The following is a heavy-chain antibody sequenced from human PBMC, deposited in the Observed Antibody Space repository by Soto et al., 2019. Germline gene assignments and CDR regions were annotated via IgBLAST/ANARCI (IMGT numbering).Heavy chain of an antibody. J-gene: IGHJ4*02. D-gene: IGHD5-18*01. CDR2: VSYDEITK. CDR3: AKPLGLLRRAMAQGSDY. CDR1: GFTFSSYV. Sequence: GGSLRLSCAASGFTFSSYVMNWVRQAPGKGLEWVAVVSYDEITKYYADSVKGRFTISRDNSKNTVYLQMNSLRPEDTAVYYCAKPLGLLRRAMAQGSDYWGQGTLVTVSS. V-gene: IGHV3-30*18.